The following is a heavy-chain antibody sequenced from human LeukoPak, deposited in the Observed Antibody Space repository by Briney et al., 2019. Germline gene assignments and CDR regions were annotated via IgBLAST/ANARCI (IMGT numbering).Heavy chain of an antibody. CDR2: INHSGST. D-gene: IGHD5-24*01. CDR3: ARHEMATILGIDY. Sequence: ASETLSLTCAVYGGSFSGYYWSWIRQPPGKGLEWIGEINHSGSTNYNPSLKSRVTISVDTSKNQFSLKLSSVTAADTAVYYCARHEMATILGIDYWGQGTLVTVSS. CDR1: GGSFSGYY. J-gene: IGHJ4*02. V-gene: IGHV4-34*01.